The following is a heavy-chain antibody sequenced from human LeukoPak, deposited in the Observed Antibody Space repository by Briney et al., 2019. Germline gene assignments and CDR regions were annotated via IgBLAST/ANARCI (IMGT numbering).Heavy chain of an antibody. J-gene: IGHJ2*01. CDR3: AKERPRSWLILDWCFYL. Sequence: GGALRLSCAASGFTLCIYAMCCGSEGPREGRGWGAAISSSGGDTFYADSVKGGFTISRDNSKNMLNLQMRSLRTDDTAVYYCAKERPRSWLILDWCFYLWGRGALVTVSS. CDR1: GFTLCIYA. D-gene: IGHD3-22*01. CDR2: ISSSGGDT. V-gene: IGHV3-23*01.